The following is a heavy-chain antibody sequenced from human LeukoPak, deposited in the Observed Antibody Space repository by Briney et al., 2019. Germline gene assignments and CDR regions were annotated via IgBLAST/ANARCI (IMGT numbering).Heavy chain of an antibody. CDR1: GFTFSSYG. CDR2: ISYDGSNK. Sequence: GGSLRLSCAASGFTFSSYGMHWVRQAPGKGLEWVAVISYDGSNKYYADSVKGRFTISRDNSKNTLYLQMNSLRAEDTAVYYCAKGVDAYYDSSGYYYFDYWGQGTLVTVSS. D-gene: IGHD3-22*01. V-gene: IGHV3-30*18. CDR3: AKGVDAYYDSSGYYYFDY. J-gene: IGHJ4*02.